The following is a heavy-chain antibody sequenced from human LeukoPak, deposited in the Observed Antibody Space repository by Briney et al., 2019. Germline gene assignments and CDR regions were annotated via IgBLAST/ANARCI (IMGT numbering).Heavy chain of an antibody. CDR2: MNPNSGNT. V-gene: IGHV1-8*03. J-gene: IGHJ4*02. Sequence: ASVKVSCKASGYTFTSYDINWVRQATGQGLEWMGWMNPNSGNTGYAQKLQGRVTITRNTSISTAYMELSSLRSEDTAVYYCARDRGGQLGLDYWGQGTLVTVSS. CDR1: GYTFTSYD. D-gene: IGHD3-10*01. CDR3: ARDRGGQLGLDY.